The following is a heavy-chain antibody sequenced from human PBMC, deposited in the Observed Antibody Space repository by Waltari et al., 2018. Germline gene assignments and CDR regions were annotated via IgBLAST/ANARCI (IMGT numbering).Heavy chain of an antibody. CDR3: ARDMRGAYLFPAPFDF. CDR2: ITPASTAL. Sequence: QVQLVQSGAEVKKPGSSVKVSCKASGDTFTSYGINWVRQAPEQGLEGMGVITPASTALIYAQSFQGRVTITADESTTTAYIEVSSLRSEDTAMYDCARDMRGAYLFPAPFDFWGQGTLVIVSS. D-gene: IGHD3-16*01. J-gene: IGHJ4*02. V-gene: IGHV1-69*01. CDR1: GDTFTSYG.